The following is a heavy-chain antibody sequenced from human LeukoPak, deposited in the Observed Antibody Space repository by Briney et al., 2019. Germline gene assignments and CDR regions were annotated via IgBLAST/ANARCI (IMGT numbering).Heavy chain of an antibody. CDR2: IVGSGANT. V-gene: IGHV3-23*01. J-gene: IGHJ4*02. CDR3: AKGFLASRSGTRGYPFDH. D-gene: IGHD6-6*01. CDR1: GFTFSNYA. Sequence: GGSLRLSCAASGFTFSNYAMNWVRQTPGKGLEWVSSIVGSGANTYHADSVRGRFTISRDNSENTVYMQMDSLRVEDTAVYYCAKGFLASRSGTRGYPFDHWGQGTPVTVSS.